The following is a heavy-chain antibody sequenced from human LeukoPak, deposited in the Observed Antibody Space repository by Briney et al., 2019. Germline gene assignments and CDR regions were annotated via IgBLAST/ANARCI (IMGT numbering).Heavy chain of an antibody. D-gene: IGHD3-10*01. Sequence: GGSLRLSCAASGFTFSNAWMSWVRQAPGKGLEWVSAISGSGGSTYYADSVKGRFTISRDNSKNTLYLQMNSLRAEDTAVYYCAKGEFNFDYWGQGTLVTVPS. CDR2: ISGSGGST. CDR3: AKGEFNFDY. CDR1: GFTFSNAW. V-gene: IGHV3-23*01. J-gene: IGHJ4*02.